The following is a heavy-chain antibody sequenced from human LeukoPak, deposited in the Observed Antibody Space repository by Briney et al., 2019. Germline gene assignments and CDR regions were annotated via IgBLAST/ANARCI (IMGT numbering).Heavy chain of an antibody. CDR1: GGSFSSYY. D-gene: IGHD3-10*01. Sequence: SESLTLTCAVHGGSFSSYYMSWIRQPPGKGLEWVAQINHSGSTNYNPSLKSRVTISVDTSKNQFSLKLSSVTAADTAVYYCARGLYGSGLWGAFDIWGQGTMVTVSS. CDR3: ARGLYGSGLWGAFDI. CDR2: INHSGST. V-gene: IGHV4-34*01. J-gene: IGHJ3*02.